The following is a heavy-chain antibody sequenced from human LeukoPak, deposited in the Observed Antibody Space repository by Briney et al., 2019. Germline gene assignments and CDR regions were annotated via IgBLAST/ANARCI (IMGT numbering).Heavy chain of an antibody. J-gene: IGHJ4*02. CDR2: IYYSGST. Sequence: PSETLSLTCAVYGGSFSGYYWSWIRQPPGKGLEWIGYIYYSGSTYYNPSLKSRVTISGDMSKNQFSLKLSSVTAADTAVYYCVLFPHYYDSSVLDYWGQGTLVTVSS. D-gene: IGHD3-22*01. CDR3: VLFPHYYDSSVLDY. CDR1: GGSFSGYY. V-gene: IGHV4-30-4*01.